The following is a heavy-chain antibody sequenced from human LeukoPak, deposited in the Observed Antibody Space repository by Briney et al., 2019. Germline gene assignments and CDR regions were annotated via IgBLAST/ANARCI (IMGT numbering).Heavy chain of an antibody. Sequence: SVKVSCTASGGTFSSYAISWVRQAPGQGLEWMGRIIPILGIANYAQKFQGRVTITADKSTSTAYMELSSLRSEDTAVYYCARASSGYYFEGDSFDYWGQGTLVTVSS. CDR2: IIPILGIA. CDR1: GGTFSSYA. CDR3: ARASSGYYFEGDSFDY. V-gene: IGHV1-69*04. J-gene: IGHJ4*02. D-gene: IGHD3-22*01.